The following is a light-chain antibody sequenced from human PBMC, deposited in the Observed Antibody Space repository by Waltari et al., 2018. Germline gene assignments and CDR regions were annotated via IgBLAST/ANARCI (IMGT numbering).Light chain of an antibody. Sequence: QSALTQPASVSGSPGQSITIPCTGTSSDIGRYNYVSCYQQHPGKALKLVIYDVNNRPSGISVRFSGSKSANTASLTISGLQVEDEADYFCSSYTSTTTPFVFGSGTKVTVL. CDR3: SSYTSTTTPFV. CDR1: SSDIGRYNY. J-gene: IGLJ1*01. V-gene: IGLV2-14*03. CDR2: DVN.